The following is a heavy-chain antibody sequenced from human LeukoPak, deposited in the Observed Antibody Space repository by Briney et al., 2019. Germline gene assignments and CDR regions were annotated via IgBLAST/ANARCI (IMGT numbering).Heavy chain of an antibody. Sequence: GGSLRLSCAASGFSFSSYWMSWMRQAPGKGLEWVANIKFDGNEEYYVDSVKGRFTISRDNAKNSLYLQLNGLRVEDTAVYYCKSGGAAPGSFDYWGQGTLVTVSP. CDR3: KSGGAAPGSFDY. CDR1: GFSFSSYW. J-gene: IGHJ4*02. D-gene: IGHD1-1*01. V-gene: IGHV3-7*01. CDR2: IKFDGNEE.